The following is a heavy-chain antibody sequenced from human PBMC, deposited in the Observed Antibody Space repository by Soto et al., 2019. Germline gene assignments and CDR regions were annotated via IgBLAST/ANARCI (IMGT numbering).Heavy chain of an antibody. CDR3: VKDDGGYPSTAPH. CDR2: ISGSGDRT. D-gene: IGHD3-22*01. Sequence: EVQLLESGGGLVQPGXSXRXXXXXXXXXXXXXXMSWVRQAPGKGLDWVSGISGSGDRTYYADSAKGRFTISKDISRNSLSLQLDSLGVEDTAVYFCVKDDGGYPSTAPHWGQGTLVTVSS. V-gene: IGHV3-23*01. CDR1: XXXXXXXX. J-gene: IGHJ4*02.